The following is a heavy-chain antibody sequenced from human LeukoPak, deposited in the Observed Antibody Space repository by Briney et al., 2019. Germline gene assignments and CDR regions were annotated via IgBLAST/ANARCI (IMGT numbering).Heavy chain of an antibody. CDR1: GYIFSNYF. Sequence: ASLKVSCKASGYIFSNYFIHWVRQAPGQGLEWMGWINPNSGGTNYAQKSQGRVTMTRDTSISTVYMELSYLRSDDTAIYYCARPDPKSLGYDAFDLWGQGTTVTVSS. CDR3: ARPDPKSLGYDAFDL. D-gene: IGHD1-14*01. CDR2: INPNSGGT. V-gene: IGHV1-2*02. J-gene: IGHJ3*01.